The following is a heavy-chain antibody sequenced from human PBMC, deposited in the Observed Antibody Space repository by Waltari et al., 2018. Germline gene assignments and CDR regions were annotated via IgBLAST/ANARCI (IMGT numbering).Heavy chain of an antibody. CDR2: IYYSGGT. V-gene: IGHV4-39*07. J-gene: IGHJ4*02. Sequence: QLQLQESGPGLVKPSELLSLTCTFSGGSISSSSYFWSWIRQPPGKGPEWIGSIYYSGGTYYNPSLKSRVTISVDTSKNQFSLKLSSVTAADTAVYYCARAGPYYFDYWGQGTLVTVSS. CDR3: ARAGPYYFDY. CDR1: GGSISSSSYF.